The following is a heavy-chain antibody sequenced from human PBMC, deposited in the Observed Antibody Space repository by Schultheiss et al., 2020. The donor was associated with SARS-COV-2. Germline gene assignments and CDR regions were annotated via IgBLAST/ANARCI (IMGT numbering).Heavy chain of an antibody. V-gene: IGHV3-48*04. D-gene: IGHD6-13*01. CDR3: ARTGSIAAAGINDAFDI. Sequence: GGSLRLSCAASGFTFSSYAMSWVRQAPGKGLEWVSYISSSGSTIYYADSVKGRFTISRDNAKNSLYLQMNSLRAEDTALYHCARTGSIAAAGINDAFDIWGQGTMVTVSS. J-gene: IGHJ3*02. CDR2: ISSSGSTI. CDR1: GFTFSSYA.